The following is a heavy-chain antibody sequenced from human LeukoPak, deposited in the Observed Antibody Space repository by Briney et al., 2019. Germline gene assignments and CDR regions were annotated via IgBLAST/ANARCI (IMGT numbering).Heavy chain of an antibody. CDR3: ARDIGAAGTRTLSDY. CDR2: IWYDGSNK. D-gene: IGHD6-13*01. J-gene: IGHJ4*02. Sequence: GGSLRLSCAASGFTFSSYGMHWVRQAPGKGLEWVAVIWYDGSNKYHADSVKGRFTISRDNSKNTLYLQMNSLRAEDTAVYYCARDIGAAGTRTLSDYWGQGTLVTVSS. CDR1: GFTFSSYG. V-gene: IGHV3-33*01.